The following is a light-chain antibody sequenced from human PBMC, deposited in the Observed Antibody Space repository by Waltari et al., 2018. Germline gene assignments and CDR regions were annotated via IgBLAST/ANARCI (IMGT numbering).Light chain of an antibody. CDR2: DAL. Sequence: EIVLTQSPATLSLSPGARATLSCRASQSVSSYLAWYQQKPGQAPRLLIYDALHRATGIPARFSGSGSGTDFTLIISSLEPEDFAVYYCQQRSNWPPWTFGQGTKVEIK. V-gene: IGKV3-11*01. CDR3: QQRSNWPPWT. J-gene: IGKJ1*01. CDR1: QSVSSY.